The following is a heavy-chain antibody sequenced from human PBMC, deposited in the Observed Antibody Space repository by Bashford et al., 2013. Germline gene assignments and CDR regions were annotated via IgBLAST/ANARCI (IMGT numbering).Heavy chain of an antibody. Sequence: HTGGSLRLSCAASGFTFSNFGMSWVRQAPGKGLEWVSSISGSDSTTKYADSVKGRFTISRDNSKNTLSLQMNSLRADDTAVYYCAKNRYCTSADCYSYFDFWGQGTLVTVSS. V-gene: IGHV3-23*01. J-gene: IGHJ4*02. CDR2: ISGSDSTT. CDR1: GFTFSNFG. D-gene: IGHD2-21*02. CDR3: AKNRYCTSADCYSYFDF.